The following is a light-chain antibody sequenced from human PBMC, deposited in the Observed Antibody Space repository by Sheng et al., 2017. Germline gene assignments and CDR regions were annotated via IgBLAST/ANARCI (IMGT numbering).Light chain of an antibody. Sequence: QSALTQPASVSGSPGQSITISCTGTSSDVGSYNLVSWYQQHPGKAPKLMIYEVSKRPSGVPDRFSGSKFGNTASLTVSGLQAEDEADYYCSSYAVSNTFVLFGGGTKLTVL. J-gene: IGLJ2*01. CDR1: SSDVGSYNL. CDR2: EVS. V-gene: IGLV2-23*02. CDR3: SSYAVSNTFVL.